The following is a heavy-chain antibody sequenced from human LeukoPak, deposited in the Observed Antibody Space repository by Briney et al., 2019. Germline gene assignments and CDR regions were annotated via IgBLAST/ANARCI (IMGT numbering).Heavy chain of an antibody. CDR2: ISSSSSYI. CDR3: AGDRPVVVTSDAFDI. V-gene: IGHV3-21*01. D-gene: IGHD3-22*01. CDR1: GFTFSSYS. J-gene: IGHJ3*02. Sequence: GGSLRLSCAASGFTFSSYSMNWVRQAPGKGLEWVSSISSSSSYIYYADSVKGRFTISRDNAKNSLYLQMNSLRAEDTAVYYCAGDRPVVVTSDAFDIWGQGTMVTVSS.